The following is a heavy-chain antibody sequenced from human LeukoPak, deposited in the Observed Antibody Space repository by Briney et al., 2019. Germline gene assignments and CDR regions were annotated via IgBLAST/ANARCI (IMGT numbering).Heavy chain of an antibody. CDR1: GFTFSSYN. CDR3: ARDAYCGGDCQSFDY. V-gene: IGHV3-21*01. CDR2: ISSSSSYI. D-gene: IGHD2-21*01. Sequence: PGGSLRLSCAASGFTFSSYNMNWVRQAPGKGLEWVSSISSSSSYIYYADSVKGRFTISRDNAKNSLYLQMNSLRAEDTAVYYCARDAYCGGDCQSFDYWGQGTLVTVSS. J-gene: IGHJ4*02.